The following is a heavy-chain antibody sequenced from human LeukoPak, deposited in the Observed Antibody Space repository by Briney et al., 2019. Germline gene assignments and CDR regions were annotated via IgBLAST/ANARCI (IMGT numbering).Heavy chain of an antibody. Sequence: SETLSLTCTVSGGSISSYYWSWIRQPPGKGLEWIGYIYYSGSTNYNPSLKSRVTISVDTSKNQCSLKLSSVTAADTAVYYCAREDSSGYYAYWGQGTLVTVSS. CDR3: AREDSSGYYAY. D-gene: IGHD3-22*01. CDR2: IYYSGST. CDR1: GGSISSYY. J-gene: IGHJ4*02. V-gene: IGHV4-59*01.